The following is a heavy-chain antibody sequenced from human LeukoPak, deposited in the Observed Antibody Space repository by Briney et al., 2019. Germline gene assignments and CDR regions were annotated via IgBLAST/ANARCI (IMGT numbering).Heavy chain of an antibody. CDR2: IKPEGSES. Sequence: PGGSLRLSWAASGFPLSAHFRTWVRQAPGKGREGVAKIKPEGSESYYVDSVKGRFTFYRDNARTSLYLQMNPLRAEDTAVYYCVRENFCRLDVWGQGTLVIVSS. D-gene: IGHD3-3*01. CDR1: GFPLSAHF. J-gene: IGHJ6*02. V-gene: IGHV3-7*01. CDR3: VRENFCRLDV.